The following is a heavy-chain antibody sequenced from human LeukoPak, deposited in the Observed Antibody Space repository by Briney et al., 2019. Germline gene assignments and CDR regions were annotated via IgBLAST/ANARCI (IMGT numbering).Heavy chain of an antibody. J-gene: IGHJ3*02. CDR1: GGSFSGYY. Sequence: PSETLSLTCAFYGGSFSGYYWSWIRQPPGKGLEWIGEINHSGSTNYNPSLKSRVTISVDTSKNQFSLKLSSVTAADTAVYYCARGSVWYSGSYYALWVRAFDIWGQGTMVTVSS. D-gene: IGHD1-26*01. V-gene: IGHV4-34*01. CDR2: INHSGST. CDR3: ARGSVWYSGSYYALWVRAFDI.